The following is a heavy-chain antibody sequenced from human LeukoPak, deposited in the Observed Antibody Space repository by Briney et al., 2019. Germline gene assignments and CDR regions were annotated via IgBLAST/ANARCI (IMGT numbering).Heavy chain of an antibody. J-gene: IGHJ6*04. Sequence: EASVKVSCKASGYTFTGYYMNWVRQAPGQGLEWMGRINPNTGGTNYAQNFQGSVTMTRDTSITTVYMELSRLRSEDTAVYYCARDGQAGGLDVWGKGTTVTVSS. CDR1: GYTFTGYY. CDR2: INPNTGGT. V-gene: IGHV1-2*06. CDR3: ARDGQAGGLDV.